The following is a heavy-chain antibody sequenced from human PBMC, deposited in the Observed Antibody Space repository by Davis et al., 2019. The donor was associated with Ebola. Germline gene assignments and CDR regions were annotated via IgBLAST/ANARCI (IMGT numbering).Heavy chain of an antibody. CDR2: IHYSGST. Sequence: PSETLSLTCTVSGGSISSYYWSWIRQPPGKGLEWIGYIHYSGSTNYNPSLKSRVTISVDTSKNQFSLKLSSVTAADTAVYYCARAPHSTYYFDYWGQGTLVTVSS. V-gene: IGHV4-59*08. D-gene: IGHD2-15*01. CDR3: ARAPHSTYYFDY. J-gene: IGHJ4*02. CDR1: GGSISSYY.